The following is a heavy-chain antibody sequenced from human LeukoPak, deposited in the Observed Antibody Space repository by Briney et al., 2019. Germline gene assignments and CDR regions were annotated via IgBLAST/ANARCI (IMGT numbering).Heavy chain of an antibody. CDR3: ATNELWFGELLSQDAFDI. Sequence: GGSLRLSCAASGFTFSSYSMNWVRQAPGKGLEWVSSITSSISYTYYADSVKCRFTISRANAKNSLYLQMNSLRAEDTAVYYCATNELWFGELLSQDAFDIWGQGTMVTVSS. CDR1: GFTFSSYS. D-gene: IGHD3-10*01. CDR2: ITSSISYT. V-gene: IGHV3-21*01. J-gene: IGHJ3*02.